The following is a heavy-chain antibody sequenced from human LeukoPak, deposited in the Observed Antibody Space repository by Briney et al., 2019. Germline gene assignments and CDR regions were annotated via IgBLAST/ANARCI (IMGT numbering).Heavy chain of an antibody. CDR3: ARMDSSSWYQSAFDI. V-gene: IGHV4-59*01. D-gene: IGHD6-13*01. CDR1: GGSISSYY. CDR2: IYYSGST. J-gene: IGHJ3*02. Sequence: SETLSLTCTVSGGSISSYYWSWIRQPPGKGLEWIGYIYYSGSTNYNPSLKSRVTISVDTSKNQFSLKLSSVTAADTAVYYCARMDSSSWYQSAFDIWGQGTVVTVSS.